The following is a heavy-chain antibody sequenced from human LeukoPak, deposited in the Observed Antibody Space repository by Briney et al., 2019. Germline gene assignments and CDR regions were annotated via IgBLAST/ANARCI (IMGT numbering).Heavy chain of an antibody. V-gene: IGHV4-59*01. CDR2: IYHSGST. CDR3: ARADSSTWSFPFDY. CDR1: GGSINNYY. J-gene: IGHJ4*01. Sequence: SETLSLTCTVSGGSINNYYWNWIRQPPGKGLEWIGYIYHSGSTNYNPSLKSRVTISVDTSKSQFYLQLSSVTAADTAVYYCARADSSTWSFPFDYWGHGTLVTVSS. D-gene: IGHD6-13*01.